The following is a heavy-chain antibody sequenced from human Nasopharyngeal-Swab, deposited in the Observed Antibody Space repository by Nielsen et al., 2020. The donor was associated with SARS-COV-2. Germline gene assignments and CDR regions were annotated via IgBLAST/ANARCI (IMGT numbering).Heavy chain of an antibody. J-gene: IGHJ4*02. CDR1: GGTFSSYA. CDR2: IIPIFGTT. CDR3: ARSGYSNSDIDY. Sequence: SVKVSCKASGGTFSSYAISWVRQAPGQGLEWMGGIIPIFGTTNYAQKFQDRVTITADESTSTAYMELSSLRSEDTAVYYCARSGYSNSDIDYWGQGTLVTVSS. D-gene: IGHD6-6*01. V-gene: IGHV1-69*13.